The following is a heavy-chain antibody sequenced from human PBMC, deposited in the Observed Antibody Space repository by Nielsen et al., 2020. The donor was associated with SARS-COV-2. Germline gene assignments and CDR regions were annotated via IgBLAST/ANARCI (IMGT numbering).Heavy chain of an antibody. CDR1: GITFSNYA. Sequence: GGSLRLSCAASGITFSNYAMSWVRQAPGKGLEWVSGISGSGATTYYADSVEGRFTISRDNSKNTLFLQMNNLRAEDTAVYYCAKVCDSTGYYYLEFWGQGTLVTVSS. D-gene: IGHD3-22*01. V-gene: IGHV3-23*01. CDR2: ISGSGATT. CDR3: AKVCDSTGYYYLEF. J-gene: IGHJ4*02.